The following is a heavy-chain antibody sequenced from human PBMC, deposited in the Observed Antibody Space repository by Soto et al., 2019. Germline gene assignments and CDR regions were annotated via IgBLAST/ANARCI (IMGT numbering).Heavy chain of an antibody. V-gene: IGHV4-59*01. J-gene: IGHJ5*02. D-gene: IGHD6-13*01. Sequence: SETLSLTCTVSGGSISSYYWSWIRQPPGKGLEWIGYIYYSGSTNYNPSLKSRVTISVDTSKNQFSLKLSSVTAADTAVYYCARSIPAAAGLNWFDPWGQGTLVTVSS. CDR2: IYYSGST. CDR3: ARSIPAAAGLNWFDP. CDR1: GGSISSYY.